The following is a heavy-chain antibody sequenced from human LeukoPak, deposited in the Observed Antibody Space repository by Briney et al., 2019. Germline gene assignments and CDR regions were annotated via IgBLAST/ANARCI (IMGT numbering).Heavy chain of an antibody. J-gene: IGHJ4*02. CDR3: ARAGAFFSGGDFHFDY. CDR1: GYTFTSYG. Sequence: GASVKVSCKASGYTFTSYGISWVRQAPGQGLEWMGWISAYNGNTNYAQKLQGRVTMTTDTSTSTAHMELRSLRSDDTAVYYCARAGAFFSGGDFHFDYWGQGTLVTVSS. D-gene: IGHD2-21*02. CDR2: ISAYNGNT. V-gene: IGHV1-18*01.